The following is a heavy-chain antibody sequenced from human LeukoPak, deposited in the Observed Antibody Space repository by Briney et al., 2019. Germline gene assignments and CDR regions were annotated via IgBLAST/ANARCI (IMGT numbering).Heavy chain of an antibody. Sequence: ASVKVSCKASGYTFTGYHMHWVRQAPGQGLEWMGWINPDSGGTDYAQKFQGRVTMTRDTSISTAYMELSRLRSDDTAMYYCARTFYYGSGRARYMDVWGKGTTVTVSS. CDR2: INPDSGGT. CDR1: GYTFTGYH. J-gene: IGHJ6*03. V-gene: IGHV1-2*02. D-gene: IGHD3-10*01. CDR3: ARTFYYGSGRARYMDV.